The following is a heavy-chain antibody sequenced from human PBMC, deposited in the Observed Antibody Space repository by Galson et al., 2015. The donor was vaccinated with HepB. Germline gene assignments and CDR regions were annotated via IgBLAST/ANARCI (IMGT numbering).Heavy chain of an antibody. Sequence: SVKVSCKASGYTFTSYYMHWVRQAPGQGLEWMGIINPSGGSTSYAQKFQGRVTMTRDTSTSTVYMELSSLRSEDTAVYYCARSSDIVVVPAAMDADFDYWGQGTLVTVSS. CDR1: GYTFTSYY. J-gene: IGHJ4*02. CDR3: ARSSDIVVVPAAMDADFDY. D-gene: IGHD2-2*01. CDR2: INPSGGST. V-gene: IGHV1-46*01.